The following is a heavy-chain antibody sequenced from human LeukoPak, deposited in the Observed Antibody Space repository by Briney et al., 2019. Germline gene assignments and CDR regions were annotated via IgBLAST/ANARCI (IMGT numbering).Heavy chain of an antibody. J-gene: IGHJ4*02. V-gene: IGHV4-34*01. CDR3: ARHSSGWYIDY. CDR1: GGSFSGYY. Sequence: SETLSLTCAVYGGSFSGYYSSWIRQPPGKGLEWIGEINHSGSTNYNPSLKSRVTISVDTSKNQFSLKLSSVTAADTAVYYCARHSSGWYIDYWGQGTLVTVSS. D-gene: IGHD6-19*01. CDR2: INHSGST.